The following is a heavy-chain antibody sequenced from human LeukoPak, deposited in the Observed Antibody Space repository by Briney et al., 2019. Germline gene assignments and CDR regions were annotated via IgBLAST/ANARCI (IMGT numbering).Heavy chain of an antibody. J-gene: IGHJ3*02. CDR3: ARFLSYPDAAFDI. CDR1: GVSISSYY. D-gene: IGHD2-21*01. V-gene: IGHV4-4*07. Sequence: SETLSLTCTVSGVSISSYYWSWIRQPAGKGLEWIVRIYSSGSTNYNPSLKSRVTISVDTSRNHFSLRLSCVTAADTAVYYCARFLSYPDAAFDIWGQGTMVSVSS. CDR2: IYSSGST.